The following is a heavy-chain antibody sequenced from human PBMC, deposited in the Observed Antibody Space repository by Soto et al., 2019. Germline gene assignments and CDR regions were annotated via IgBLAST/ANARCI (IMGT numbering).Heavy chain of an antibody. CDR1: VGSISSGGYY. Sequence: SETLSLTCTVSVGSISSGGYYWSWIRQHPGKGLEWIGYIYYSGSTYYNPSLKSRVTISVDTSKNQFSLKLSSVTAADTAVYYCARDPANSPPYGMDVWGQGTTVTVSS. D-gene: IGHD5-18*01. CDR3: ARDPANSPPYGMDV. V-gene: IGHV4-31*03. CDR2: IYYSGST. J-gene: IGHJ6*02.